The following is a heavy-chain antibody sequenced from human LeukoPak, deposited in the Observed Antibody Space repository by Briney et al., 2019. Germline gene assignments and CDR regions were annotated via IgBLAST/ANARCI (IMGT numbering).Heavy chain of an antibody. CDR3: ARGRRLYYYYGMDV. CDR2: MNPNSGNT. J-gene: IGHJ6*02. Sequence: VASVKVSCKASGYTFTSYDINWVRQATGQGLKWMGWMNPNSGNTGYAQKFQGRVTMTRNTSISTAYMELSSLRSEDTAVYYCARGRRLYYYYGMDVWGQGTTVTVSS. CDR1: GYTFTSYD. V-gene: IGHV1-8*01.